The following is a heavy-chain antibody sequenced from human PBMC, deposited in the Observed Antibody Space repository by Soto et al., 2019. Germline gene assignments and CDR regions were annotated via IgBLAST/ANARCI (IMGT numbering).Heavy chain of an antibody. Sequence: ASVKVSCKVSGYTLTELSMHWVRQAPGKGLERMGGFDPEDGETIYAQKFQGRVTMTEDTSTDTAYMELSSLRSEDTAVYYCATATMVRGVMLPGWFASRAQRTLVPVSS. V-gene: IGHV1-24*01. CDR3: ATATMVRGVMLPGWFAS. CDR2: FDPEDGET. CDR1: GYTLTELS. D-gene: IGHD3-10*01. J-gene: IGHJ5*01.